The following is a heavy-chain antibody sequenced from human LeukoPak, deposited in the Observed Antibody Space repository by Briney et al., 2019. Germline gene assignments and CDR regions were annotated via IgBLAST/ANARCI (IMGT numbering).Heavy chain of an antibody. CDR3: ARVPPQRDHLYYFDY. Sequence: PGGSLRLSCAASGFTFDDYAMHWVRQAPGKGLEWVSGINWNGGSTGYADSVKGRFTISRDNAKNSLYLQMNSLRAEDTALYYCARVPPQRDHLYYFDYWGQGTLVTVSS. CDR1: GFTFDDYA. V-gene: IGHV3-20*04. CDR2: INWNGGST. D-gene: IGHD1-14*01. J-gene: IGHJ4*02.